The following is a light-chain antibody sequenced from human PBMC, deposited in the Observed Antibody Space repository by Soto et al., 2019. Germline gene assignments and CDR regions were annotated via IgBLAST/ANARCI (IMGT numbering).Light chain of an antibody. Sequence: QSVLTEPPSVSGAPGQRVTISCNGSSSNIGAGYDVHWYQQLPGTAPKLLIYVNSNRPSGVPDRFSGSKSGTSASLAITGLQAEDEADYYCQSYDSSLSVVFGGGTKVTVL. CDR2: VNS. CDR1: SSNIGAGYD. V-gene: IGLV1-40*01. CDR3: QSYDSSLSVV. J-gene: IGLJ2*01.